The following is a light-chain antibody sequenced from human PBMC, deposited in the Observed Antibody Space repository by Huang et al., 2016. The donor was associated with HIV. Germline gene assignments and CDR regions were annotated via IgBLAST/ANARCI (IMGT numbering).Light chain of an antibody. Sequence: DIQMTQSPSNLSASVGDRVTITCRASQSIGSWVAWYQQKPEKAPKLLIYKASSLESGVPSRFSGSGSGTEFTLTISSLQPDDFATYYCQHYSNCPWTFGQGTKVESK. CDR3: QHYSNCPWT. J-gene: IGKJ1*01. CDR2: KAS. CDR1: QSIGSW. V-gene: IGKV1-5*03.